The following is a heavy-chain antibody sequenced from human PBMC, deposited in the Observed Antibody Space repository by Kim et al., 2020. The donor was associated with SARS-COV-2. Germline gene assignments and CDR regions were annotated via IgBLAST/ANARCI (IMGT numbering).Heavy chain of an antibody. CDR3: ERGGYGGNHWFAP. V-gene: IGHV4-39*07. D-gene: IGHD1-1*01. CDR1: GGSISSSSYY. J-gene: IGHJ5*02. Sequence: SETLSLTCTVSGGSISSSSYYWGWIRQPPGKGLEWSWSIYYSGSTYYNPSLKSRATISVNTSKNQFSLKLSSVTAADTAVYYCERGGYGGNHWFAPWSQG. CDR2: IYYSGST.